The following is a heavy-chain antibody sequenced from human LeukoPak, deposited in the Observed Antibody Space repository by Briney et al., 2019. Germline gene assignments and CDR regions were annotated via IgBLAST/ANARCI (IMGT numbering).Heavy chain of an antibody. J-gene: IGHJ4*02. CDR3: ARDVGSAQPGF. CDR2: MYHSGSI. V-gene: IGHV4-4*02. Sequence: GSLRLSCAASGFTFSNYGMNWVRQAPGKGLEWIGEMYHSGSINYNPSLKSRVTISVDKSKNQFSLKPNSVTAADTAVYYCARDVGSAQPGFWGQGILVTVSS. CDR1: GFTFSNYGM. D-gene: IGHD6-25*01.